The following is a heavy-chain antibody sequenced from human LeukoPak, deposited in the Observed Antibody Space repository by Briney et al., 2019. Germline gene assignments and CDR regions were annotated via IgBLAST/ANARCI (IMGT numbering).Heavy chain of an antibody. Sequence: PGGSLRLSCAASGFTFSDYYMSWIRQAPGKGLEWVSYISSSGSTIYYADSVKGRFTISRDNAKNSLYLQMNSLRGEDTAVYYCARNKIRSTLRVRAGGHYYYYMDVWGKGTTVTVSS. CDR1: GFTFSDYY. D-gene: IGHD2-8*02. CDR3: ARNKIRSTLRVRAGGHYYYYMDV. J-gene: IGHJ6*03. V-gene: IGHV3-11*04. CDR2: ISSSGSTI.